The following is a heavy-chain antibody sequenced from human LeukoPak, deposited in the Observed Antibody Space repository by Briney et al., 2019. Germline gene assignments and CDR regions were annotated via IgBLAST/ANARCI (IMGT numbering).Heavy chain of an antibody. D-gene: IGHD5-12*01. Sequence: GTSLRLSCAASGFTFESYTIHWVRQAPGKGLEWVAFVSYGGSNKYYADSVKGRFTISRGNSKNTLYLQMNSLRAEDTAVYYCARIRGPFDYWGQGTLVTVSS. V-gene: IGHV3-30-3*01. J-gene: IGHJ4*02. CDR3: ARIRGPFDY. CDR1: GFTFESYT. CDR2: VSYGGSNK.